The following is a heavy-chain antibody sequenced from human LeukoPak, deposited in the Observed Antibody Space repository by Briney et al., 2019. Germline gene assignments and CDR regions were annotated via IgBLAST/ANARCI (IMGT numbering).Heavy chain of an antibody. V-gene: IGHV6-1*01. D-gene: IGHD7-27*01. CDR1: GDSVFSNNAV. Sequence: KHSQTLSLTCAISGDSVFSNNAVWNWIRQSPSRGLEWLGKTYYRSKWLNDSAVSVKSRITINPDTSKNQISLQLNSVTPEDTAVYYCARSLWGGALDIWGQGTTVAVSS. CDR3: ARSLWGGALDI. CDR2: TYYRSKWLN. J-gene: IGHJ3*02.